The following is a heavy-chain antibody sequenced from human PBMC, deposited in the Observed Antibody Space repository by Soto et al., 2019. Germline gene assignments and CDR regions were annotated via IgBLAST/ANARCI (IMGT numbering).Heavy chain of an antibody. CDR1: GGSISSYY. CDR3: ASMGYHYGSGSYPLDY. Sequence: QVQLQESGPGLVKPSETLSLTCTVSGGSISSYYWTWIRQPPGKGLEWIGFMYNSGSTHYNPSLKSRFTISLDTSKNQFSLNLWSVTAADTAVYYCASMGYHYGSGSYPLDYWGQGTLVTVSS. CDR2: MYNSGST. D-gene: IGHD3-10*01. V-gene: IGHV4-59*08. J-gene: IGHJ4*02.